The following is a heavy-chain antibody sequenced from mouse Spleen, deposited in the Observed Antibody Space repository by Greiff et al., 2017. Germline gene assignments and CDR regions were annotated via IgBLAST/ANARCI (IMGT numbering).Heavy chain of an antibody. CDR3: ARMRYYYAMDY. J-gene: IGHJ4*01. V-gene: IGHV1-18*01. CDR1: GYTFTDYN. Sequence: EVQVVESGPELVKPGASVKIPCKASGYTFTDYNMDWVKQSHGKSLEWIGDINPNNGGTIYNQKFKGKATLTVDKSSSTAYMELRSLTSEDTAVYYCARMRYYYAMDYWGQGTSVTVSS. CDR2: INPNNGGT.